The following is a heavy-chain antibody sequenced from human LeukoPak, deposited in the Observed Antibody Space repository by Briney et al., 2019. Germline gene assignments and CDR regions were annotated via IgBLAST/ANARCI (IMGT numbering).Heavy chain of an antibody. CDR2: INPNSGGT. J-gene: IGHJ4*02. CDR1: GYTFTGYY. Sequence: ASVKVSCKASGYTFTGYYMHWVRQAPGQGLEWMGWINPNSGGTNYAQKFQGRVTMTRDTSISTAYMELSRLRSDDTAVYYCASPPLDYGSGSYLGYWGQGTLVTVSS. V-gene: IGHV1-2*02. CDR3: ASPPLDYGSGSYLGY. D-gene: IGHD3-10*01.